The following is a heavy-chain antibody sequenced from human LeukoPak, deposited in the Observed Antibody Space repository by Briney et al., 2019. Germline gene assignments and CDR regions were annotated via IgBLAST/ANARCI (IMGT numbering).Heavy chain of an antibody. Sequence: GGSLRLSCAASGFTFNNAWMNWVRQAPGKGLEWVGRIKSKTYGETTDYAAPVKGRFTISRDDSKNTLYLQMNSLKTEDTAVYYCTTDLGISMIRGVIVYWGQGTLVAVSS. V-gene: IGHV3-15*01. CDR1: GFTFNNAW. CDR2: IKSKTYGETT. CDR3: TTDLGISMIRGVIVY. D-gene: IGHD3-10*01. J-gene: IGHJ4*02.